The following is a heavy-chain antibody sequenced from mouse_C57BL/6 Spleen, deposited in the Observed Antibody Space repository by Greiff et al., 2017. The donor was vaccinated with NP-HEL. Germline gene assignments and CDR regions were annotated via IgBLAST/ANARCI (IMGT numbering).Heavy chain of an antibody. D-gene: IGHD2-3*01. CDR1: GYTFTDYE. V-gene: IGHV1-15*01. CDR2: IDPETGGT. CDR3: TGVYDGWPLLAY. Sequence: QVQLQQSGAELVRPGASVTLSCKASGYTFTDYEMHWVKQTPVHGLEWIGAIDPETGGTAYNQKFKGKAILTADNSSSTAYMEPRSLTSEDSAVYYCTGVYDGWPLLAYWGQGTLVTVSA. J-gene: IGHJ3*01.